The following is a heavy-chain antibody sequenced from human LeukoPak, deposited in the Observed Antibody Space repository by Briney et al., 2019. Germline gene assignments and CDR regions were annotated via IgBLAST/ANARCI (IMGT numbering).Heavy chain of an antibody. Sequence: GSSVKVSCKASGGTFSSYAISWVRQAPGQGLEWMGGIIPIFGTANYAQKFQGRVTITADESTSTAYMELSSLRSEDTAAYYCASLYSSGWGFDYWGQGTLVTVSS. J-gene: IGHJ4*02. D-gene: IGHD6-19*01. CDR1: GGTFSSYA. CDR2: IIPIFGTA. V-gene: IGHV1-69*01. CDR3: ASLYSSGWGFDY.